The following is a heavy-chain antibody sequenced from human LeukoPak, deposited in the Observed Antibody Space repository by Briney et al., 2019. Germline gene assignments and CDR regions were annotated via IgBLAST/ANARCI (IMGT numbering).Heavy chain of an antibody. D-gene: IGHD6-6*01. CDR1: GFTFSSYW. Sequence: WGVLRLSCAASGFTFSSYWMSWFRQAPGKVLEGVANIKQDGSEKYYVDSVKGRFTISRDNAKNSLYLQMNSLRAEDTAVYYCARDSLGSIAARLNYWGQGTLVTVSS. CDR2: IKQDGSEK. V-gene: IGHV3-7*01. CDR3: ARDSLGSIAARLNY. J-gene: IGHJ4*02.